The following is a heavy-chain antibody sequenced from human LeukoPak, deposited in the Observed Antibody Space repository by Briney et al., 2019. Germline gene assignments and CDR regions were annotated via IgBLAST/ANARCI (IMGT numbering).Heavy chain of an antibody. CDR3: ARGSDYGDY. CDR1: GGSISSYY. D-gene: IGHD3-3*01. Sequence: SETLSLACTVSGGSISSYYWSWIRQPPGKGLEWIGYMYYSGRTNYNPSLKSRVTISINTSKNQLSLRLSSVTAADTAVYYCARGSDYGDYWGQGTLVTVSS. J-gene: IGHJ4*02. CDR2: MYYSGRT. V-gene: IGHV4-59*01.